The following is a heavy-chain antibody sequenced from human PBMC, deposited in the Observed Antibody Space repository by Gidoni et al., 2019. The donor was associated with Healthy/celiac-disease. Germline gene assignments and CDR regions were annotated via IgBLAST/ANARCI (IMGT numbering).Heavy chain of an antibody. J-gene: IGHJ6*02. CDR2: IYYSGST. CDR3: AGPMIKLELRHYYYYGMDV. V-gene: IGHV4-39*01. Sequence: QLQLQESGPGLVKPSETLSLTCTVSGGSISSSSYYWGWIRQPPGKGLEWIGSIYYSGSTYYNPSLKSRVTISVDTSKNQFSLKLSSVTAADTAVYYCAGPMIKLELRHYYYYGMDVWGQGTTVTVSS. D-gene: IGHD1-7*01. CDR1: GGSISSSSYY.